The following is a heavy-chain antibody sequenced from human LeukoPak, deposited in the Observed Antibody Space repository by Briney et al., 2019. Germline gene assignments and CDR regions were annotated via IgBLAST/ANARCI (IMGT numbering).Heavy chain of an antibody. CDR1: GGTFSSYA. Sequence: SVKVSCKASGGTFSSYAISWVRQAPGQGLEWMGGIIPIFGTANYAQKFQGRVTITADESTSTAYMELSSLRSEDTAVYYCARDPRRYDFWSGYYTTDYYGMDVWGQGTTVTVSS. CDR2: IIPIFGTA. CDR3: ARDPRRYDFWSGYYTTDYYGMDV. D-gene: IGHD3-3*01. V-gene: IGHV1-69*01. J-gene: IGHJ6*02.